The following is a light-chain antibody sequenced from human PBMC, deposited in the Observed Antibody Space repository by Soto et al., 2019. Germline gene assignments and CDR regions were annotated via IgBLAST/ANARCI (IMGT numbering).Light chain of an antibody. V-gene: IGLV2-14*03. CDR3: SSYTSGSTLVV. Sequence: QSALTQPASVSGSPGQSITISCTGTSSDVGGYNHVSWYQHHPGKAPKLMIYDVNNRPSGVSNRFSGSKSGNTASLTISGLQAEDEADYYCSSYTSGSTLVVFGGGTKVTVL. CDR1: SSDVGGYNH. CDR2: DVN. J-gene: IGLJ2*01.